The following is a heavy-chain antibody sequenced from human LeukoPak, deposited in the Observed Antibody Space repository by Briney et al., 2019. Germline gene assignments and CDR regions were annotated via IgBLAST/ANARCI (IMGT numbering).Heavy chain of an antibody. D-gene: IGHD6-19*01. CDR2: IRNDGNKK. CDR3: AKDLGQWLAPYFQH. CDR1: GFSFSTSG. V-gene: IGHV3-30*02. Sequence: PGGSLRLSCVASGFSFSTSGMHWVRQSPGKGLDWVAFIRNDGNKKNYAESVKGRFTISRDNSRNTLYLQMDSLSAEDTAVYYCAKDLGQWLAPYFQHWGQGTLVTVSS. J-gene: IGHJ1*01.